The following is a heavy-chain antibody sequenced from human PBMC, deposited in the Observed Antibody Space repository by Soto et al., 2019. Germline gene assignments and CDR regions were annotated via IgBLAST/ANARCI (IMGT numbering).Heavy chain of an antibody. V-gene: IGHV4-59*06. J-gene: IGHJ5*02. CDR1: GGSISSYY. D-gene: IGHD3-22*01. Sequence: PSETLSLTCTVSGGSISSYYWSWIRQPPGKGLEWIGYIYYSGSTYYNPSLKSRVTISVDTSKNQFSLKLSSVTAADTAVYYCASLYDSSGQNWFDPWGQGTLVTVSS. CDR3: ASLYDSSGQNWFDP. CDR2: IYYSGST.